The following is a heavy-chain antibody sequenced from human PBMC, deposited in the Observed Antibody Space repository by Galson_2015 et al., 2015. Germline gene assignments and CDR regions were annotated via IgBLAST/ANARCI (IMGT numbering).Heavy chain of an antibody. CDR2: IIPIFGTA. J-gene: IGHJ4*02. D-gene: IGHD3-22*01. CDR1: GGTFSSYA. Sequence: SVKVSCKASGGTFSSYAISWVRQAPGQGLEWMGGIIPIFGTANYAQKFQGRVTITADESTSTAYMELSSLRSEDTAVYYCAKSPQRRYYYDSSGAGGFDYWGQGTLVTVSS. V-gene: IGHV1-69*13. CDR3: AKSPQRRYYYDSSGAGGFDY.